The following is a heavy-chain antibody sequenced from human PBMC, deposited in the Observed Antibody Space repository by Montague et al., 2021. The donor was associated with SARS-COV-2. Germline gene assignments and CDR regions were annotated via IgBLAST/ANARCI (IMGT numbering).Heavy chain of an antibody. D-gene: IGHD3-10*01. Sequence: SETLSLTCTVSGGSISSNYWNWIRQPPGRGLEWIGYIYYSGSTNYNPSLESRVTMSADTSKNHFSLKLRSVTAADTAVYYCARERSGPYYFDYWGQGTLVTVSS. CDR3: ARERSGPYYFDY. J-gene: IGHJ4*02. CDR2: IYYSGST. CDR1: GGSISSNY. V-gene: IGHV4-59*01.